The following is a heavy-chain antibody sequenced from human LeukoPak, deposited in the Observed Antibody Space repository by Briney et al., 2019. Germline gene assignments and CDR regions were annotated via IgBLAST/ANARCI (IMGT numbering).Heavy chain of an antibody. D-gene: IGHD2-15*01. J-gene: IGHJ4*02. V-gene: IGHV3-23*01. CDR2: ISGSGGST. CDR3: AKAEDIVVVVAATSFDY. Sequence: PGGSLRLSCAASGFTFSSYWMSWVRQAPGKGLEWVSAISGSGGSTYYADSVKGRFTISRDNSKNTLYLQMNSLRAEDTAVYYCAKAEDIVVVVAATSFDYWGQGTLVTVSS. CDR1: GFTFSSYW.